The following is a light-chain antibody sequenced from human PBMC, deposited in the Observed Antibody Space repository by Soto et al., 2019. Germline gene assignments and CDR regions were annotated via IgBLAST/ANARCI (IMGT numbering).Light chain of an antibody. Sequence: EIVMTQSPDTLSLSPGERATLSCRASQSVSSTYLAWYQQKPGQAPRLLIYDASNRATGIPARFGGRGSGTDFTLTTSSLEPEDFAVYYCQQRSKWLTLGGGTKVDIK. J-gene: IGKJ4*01. CDR3: QQRSKWLT. CDR1: QSVSSTY. V-gene: IGKV3D-20*02. CDR2: DAS.